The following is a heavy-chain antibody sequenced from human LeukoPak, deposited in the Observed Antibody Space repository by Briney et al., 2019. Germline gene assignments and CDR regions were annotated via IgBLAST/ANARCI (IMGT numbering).Heavy chain of an antibody. D-gene: IGHD6-19*01. CDR1: RFTFNTYA. CDR2: ISGSGGST. CDR3: AKDFTVAGTEAYYYYYGMDV. V-gene: IGHV3-23*01. J-gene: IGHJ6*02. Sequence: PGGSLRLSCAASRFTFNTYAMSWVRQAPGKGLEWVSAISGSGGSTYYADSVKGRFTISRDNSKNTLYLQMNSLRAEDTAVYYCAKDFTVAGTEAYYYYYGMDVWGQGTTVTVSS.